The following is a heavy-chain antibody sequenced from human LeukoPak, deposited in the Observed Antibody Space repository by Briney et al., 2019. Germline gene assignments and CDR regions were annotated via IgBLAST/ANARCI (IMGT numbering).Heavy chain of an antibody. CDR1: GFTFDDYA. CDR2: ISGDGGST. V-gene: IGHV3-43*02. CDR3: AKDKWELRGYYFDY. J-gene: IGHJ4*02. Sequence: GGSLRLSCAASGFTFDDYAMHWVRQAPGKGLEWASLISGDGGSTYYADSVKGRFTISRDNSKNSLYLQMNSLRTEDTALYYCAKDKWELRGYYFDYWGQGTLVTVSS. D-gene: IGHD1-26*01.